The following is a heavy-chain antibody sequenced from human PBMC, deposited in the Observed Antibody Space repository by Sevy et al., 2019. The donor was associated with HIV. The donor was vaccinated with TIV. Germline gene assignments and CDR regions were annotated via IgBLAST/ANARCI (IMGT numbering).Heavy chain of an antibody. CDR3: ARGGYYYDNAAYYALDS. CDR1: GFTLGSYT. D-gene: IGHD3-22*01. V-gene: IGHV3-23*01. J-gene: IGHJ4*02. CDR2: ISATGGST. Sequence: GGSLRLSCAASGFTLGSYTMNWVRQAPGKGLEWVASISATGGSTYYADSVKGRCTISRDVSKGILYLQMNNVRVEDTAVYYCARGGYYYDNAAYYALDSWGQGTLVTVSS.